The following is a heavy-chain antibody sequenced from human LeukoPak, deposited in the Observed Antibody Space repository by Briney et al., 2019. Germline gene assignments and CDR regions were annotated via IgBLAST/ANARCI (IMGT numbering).Heavy chain of an antibody. CDR3: AGRDSGYDQFDY. CDR2: ISSSSSYI. D-gene: IGHD5-12*01. V-gene: IGHV3-21*01. J-gene: IGHJ4*02. CDR1: GFTFSSYG. Sequence: PGGSLRLSCAASGFTFSSYGMHWVRQAPGKGLEWVSSISSSSSYIYYADSVKGRFTISRDNAKNSLYLQMNSLRAEDTAVYYCAGRDSGYDQFDYWGQGTLVTVSS.